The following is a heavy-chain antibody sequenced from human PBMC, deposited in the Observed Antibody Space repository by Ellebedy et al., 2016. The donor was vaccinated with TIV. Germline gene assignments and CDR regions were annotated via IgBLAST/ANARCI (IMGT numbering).Heavy chain of an antibody. CDR3: ARPGTRSAFDI. D-gene: IGHD1-7*01. CDR2: IKQDGSEK. J-gene: IGHJ3*02. Sequence: GESLKISXAASGFTFSSYWMSWVRQAPGKGLEWVANIKQDGSEKYYVDSVKGRFTISRDNARNSLDLQMNSLRAEDTAVYYCARPGTRSAFDIWGQGTVVTVS. CDR1: GFTFSSYW. V-gene: IGHV3-7*01.